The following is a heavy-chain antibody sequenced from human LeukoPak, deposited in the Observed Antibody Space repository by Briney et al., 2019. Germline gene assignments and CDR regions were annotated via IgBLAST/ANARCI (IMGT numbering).Heavy chain of an antibody. D-gene: IGHD1-26*01. Sequence: GGSLRLSCAASGFTFSSYWMHWVRQAPGKLLVWVSRINTDGSSTSYADSVKGRFTISRDNAKNTLYLQMNSLRAEDTAVYYCARDKRGSGSYSTTGFDYWGQGTLVTVSS. V-gene: IGHV3-74*01. CDR2: INTDGSST. CDR1: GFTFSSYW. J-gene: IGHJ4*02. CDR3: ARDKRGSGSYSTTGFDY.